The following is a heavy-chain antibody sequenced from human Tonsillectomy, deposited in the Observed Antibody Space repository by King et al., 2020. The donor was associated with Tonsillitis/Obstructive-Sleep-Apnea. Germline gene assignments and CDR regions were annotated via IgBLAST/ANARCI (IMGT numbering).Heavy chain of an antibody. CDR2: IYWDDDN. Sequence: TLKESGPTLVKPTQTLTLTCTFSGFSLSTSGVGVGWIRQPPGKALEWLALIYWDDDNRYNPSLKSRLIITKDTSNNQVVLTMTNMDPVDTATYYCAHRRDSYCTNGVCYYTPWFDPWGQGTLAT. CDR3: AHRRDSYCTNGVCYYTPWFDP. D-gene: IGHD2-8*01. CDR1: GFSLSTSGVG. J-gene: IGHJ5*02. V-gene: IGHV2-5*02.